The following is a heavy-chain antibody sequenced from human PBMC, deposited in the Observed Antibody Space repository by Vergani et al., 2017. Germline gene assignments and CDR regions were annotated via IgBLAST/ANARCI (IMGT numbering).Heavy chain of an antibody. V-gene: IGHV4-34*01. J-gene: IGHJ6*03. CDR1: GGSFSDYY. CDR2: INHSGST. Sequence: QVQLQQWGAGLLKPSETLSLTCAVYGGSFSDYYWSWIRQPPGKGLEWSGEINHSGSTNYNPSLKSRVTISVDTSKNQFSLKLSSVTAAGTAVYYCARGRGYCSGGSFYSSGNYYMDVWGKGTTVTVSS. CDR3: ARGRGYCSGGSFYSSGNYYMDV. D-gene: IGHD2-15*01.